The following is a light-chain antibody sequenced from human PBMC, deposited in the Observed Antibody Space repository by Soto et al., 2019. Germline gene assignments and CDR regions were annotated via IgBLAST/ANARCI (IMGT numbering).Light chain of an antibody. CDR3: QKYNSAPR. V-gene: IGKV1-27*01. Sequence: DIPMTQSPSSLSASVGDRVTITCRASQGISNYLAWYQQKPGKVPKLLIYAASTLQSGVPSRFSGSGSGTDFTLTISSLQPEDVATYDCQKYNSAPRFGRGTKVDIK. CDR2: AAS. J-gene: IGKJ3*01. CDR1: QGISNY.